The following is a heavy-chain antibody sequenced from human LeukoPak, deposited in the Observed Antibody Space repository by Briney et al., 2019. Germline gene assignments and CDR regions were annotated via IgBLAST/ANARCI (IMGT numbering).Heavy chain of an antibody. CDR1: GFILCSYG. Sequence: GGSLRLSCAASGFILCSYGMHWVRQAPGKGLEWVAVISHDGVNKYYTDSVKGRFTFSRDNSKNTLYLQMNSLRPEDTATYYCAKVRAPQTTSEGMDVWGQGTPVTVSS. D-gene: IGHD2-2*01. J-gene: IGHJ6*02. V-gene: IGHV3-30*18. CDR3: AKVRAPQTTSEGMDV. CDR2: ISHDGVNK.